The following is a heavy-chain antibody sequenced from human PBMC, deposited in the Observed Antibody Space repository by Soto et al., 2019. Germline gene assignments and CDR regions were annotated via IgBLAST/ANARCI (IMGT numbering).Heavy chain of an antibody. V-gene: IGHV4-34*01. CDR1: GGSFSGYY. J-gene: IGHJ1*01. D-gene: IGHD3-22*01. Sequence: SETLSLTCAVYGGSFSGYYWSWIRQPPGKGLEWIGEINHSGSTNYNPSLKSRVTISVDTSKNQFSLKLSSVTAADTAVYYWVVYYDSSGSEYFQHWGQGTLVTVSS. CDR2: INHSGST. CDR3: VVYYDSSGSEYFQH.